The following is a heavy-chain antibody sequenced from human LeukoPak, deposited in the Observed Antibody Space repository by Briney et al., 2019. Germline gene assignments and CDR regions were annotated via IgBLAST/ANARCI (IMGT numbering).Heavy chain of an antibody. V-gene: IGHV3-33*01. CDR3: ARDYGYCSGGSCYSPYYFDY. CDR2: IWYDGSNK. D-gene: IGHD2-15*01. Sequence: AGGSLRLSCAASGFTFSSYGMHWVRQAPGKGLEWVAVIWYDGSNKYYADSVKGRFTIPRDNSKNTLYLQMNSLRAEDTAVYYCARDYGYCSGGSCYSPYYFDYWGQGTLVTVPS. CDR1: GFTFSSYG. J-gene: IGHJ4*02.